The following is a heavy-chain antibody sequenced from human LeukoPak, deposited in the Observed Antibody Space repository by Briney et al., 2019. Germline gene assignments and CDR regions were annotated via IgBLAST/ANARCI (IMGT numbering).Heavy chain of an antibody. CDR1: GGSISSHY. CDR3: ARVGRSYDSHGKFDP. CDR2: IYSSGSS. J-gene: IGHJ5*02. Sequence: SETLSLTCTVSGGSISSHYWSWVRQPAGKGLEWIGRIYSSGSSNYNPSLKSRVTMSVDTSRKQLSLQVRSVTAADTAVYYCARVGRSYDSHGKFDPWGQGTLVTVSS. D-gene: IGHD5-18*01. V-gene: IGHV4-4*07.